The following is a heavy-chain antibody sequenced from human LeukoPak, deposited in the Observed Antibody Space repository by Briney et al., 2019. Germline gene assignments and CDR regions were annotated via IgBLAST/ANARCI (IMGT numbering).Heavy chain of an antibody. CDR3: VRGTGY. CDR1: GFTFSTYV. V-gene: IGHV3-64D*06. J-gene: IGHJ4*02. CDR2: ISSDGDNT. Sequence: GGSLRLSCSVSGFTFSTYVMHWVRQAPGKGLEYVSAISSDGDNTYYADSVKGRFTISRDNSKNTLYLQMSSLRADDTAVYYCVRGTGYWGQGTLVTVSS.